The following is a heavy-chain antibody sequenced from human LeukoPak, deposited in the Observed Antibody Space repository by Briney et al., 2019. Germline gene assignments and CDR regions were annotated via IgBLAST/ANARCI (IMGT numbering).Heavy chain of an antibody. V-gene: IGHV1-46*01. D-gene: IGHD5-18*01. CDR2: INPSGGST. CDR3: ARGIEQLWLQNWFDP. J-gene: IGHJ5*02. Sequence: ASVKVSCKASGYTFTGYYMHWVRQAPGQGLEWMGIINPSGGSTSYAQKFQGRVTMTRGTSTSTVYMELSSLRSEDTAVYYCARGIEQLWLQNWFDPWGQGTLVTVSS. CDR1: GYTFTGYY.